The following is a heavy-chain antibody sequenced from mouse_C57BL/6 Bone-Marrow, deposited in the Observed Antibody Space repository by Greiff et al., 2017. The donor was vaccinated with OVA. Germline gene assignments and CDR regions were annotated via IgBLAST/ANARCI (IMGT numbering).Heavy chain of an antibody. Sequence: EVQGVESGGGLVKPGGSLKLPFAPSLFTFSIYAMSWVRQTPEKRLEWVATISDGGSYTYYPDNVKGRFTISRDNAKNNLYLQMSHLKSEDTAMYYCARGPYYFDYWGQGTTLTVSS. V-gene: IGHV5-4*01. J-gene: IGHJ2*01. CDR3: ARGPYYFDY. CDR2: ISDGGSYT. CDR1: LFTFSIYA.